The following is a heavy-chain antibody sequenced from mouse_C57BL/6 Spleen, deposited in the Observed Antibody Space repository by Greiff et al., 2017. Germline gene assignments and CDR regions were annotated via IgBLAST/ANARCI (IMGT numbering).Heavy chain of an antibody. CDR2: ISYDGSN. J-gene: IGHJ1*03. CDR1: GYSITSGYY. D-gene: IGHD1-1*01. V-gene: IGHV3-6*01. Sequence: DVKLVESGPGLVKPSQSLSLTCSVTGYSITSGYYWNWIRQFPGNKLEWMGYISYDGSNNYNPSLKNRISITRDTSKNQFFLKLNSVTTEDTATYYCARGPFHFYYGSSYHWYFDGWGTGTTVTVSS. CDR3: ARGPFHFYYGSSYHWYFDG.